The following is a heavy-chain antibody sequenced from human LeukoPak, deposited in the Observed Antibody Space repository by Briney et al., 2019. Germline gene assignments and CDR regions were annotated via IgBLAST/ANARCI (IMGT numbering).Heavy chain of an antibody. Sequence: ASVKVSCKASGGTFSSYAISWVRQAPGQGLEWMGGIIPIFGTANYAQKFQGRVTITADESTSTAYMELSSLRSEDTAVYYCARRGYYYDSSGYSSGAFDIWGQGTMVTVSS. V-gene: IGHV1-69*13. CDR3: ARRGYYYDSSGYSSGAFDI. CDR1: GGTFSSYA. J-gene: IGHJ3*02. D-gene: IGHD3-22*01. CDR2: IIPIFGTA.